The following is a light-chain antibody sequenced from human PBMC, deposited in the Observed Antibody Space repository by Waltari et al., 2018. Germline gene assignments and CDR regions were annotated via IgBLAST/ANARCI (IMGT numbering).Light chain of an antibody. CDR2: GAS. V-gene: IGKV3-15*01. Sequence: EIVMTQSPATLSVSPGERATLSCRASQSVSSNLAWYQQKPGQAPRLVIYGASTRATGIPARFSGSGSGTEFTLTIRSLQAEDFAVYYCQQYNNWHPRYTFGQGTKLEIK. J-gene: IGKJ2*01. CDR1: QSVSSN. CDR3: QQYNNWHPRYT.